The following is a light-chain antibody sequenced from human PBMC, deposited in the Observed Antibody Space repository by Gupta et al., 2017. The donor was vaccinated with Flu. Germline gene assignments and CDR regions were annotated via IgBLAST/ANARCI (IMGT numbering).Light chain of an antibody. CDR3: QHENSYLWT. Sequence: DIQMTQSPSTLSASVGDRVTITCRASQSISSSWLAWYQLKPGKAPKLLVYKTSSLESGVPSRFSGSGSGAEFTLTISSLQPDDFATYYCQHENSYLWTFGQGTKVEIK. V-gene: IGKV1-5*03. CDR1: QSISSSW. J-gene: IGKJ1*01. CDR2: KTS.